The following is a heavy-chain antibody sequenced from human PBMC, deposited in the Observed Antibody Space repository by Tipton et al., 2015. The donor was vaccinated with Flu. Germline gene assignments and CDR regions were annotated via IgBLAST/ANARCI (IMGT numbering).Heavy chain of an antibody. CDR2: VSRSGST. J-gene: IGHJ5*02. D-gene: IGHD4-11*01. CDR3: ARRDYTNYVSDPKSWFDP. Sequence: TLSLTCAVSGDSISSDYHWGWIRQFPGKGLDWIGTVSRSGSTIYSPSLKSRVTISIDRSKNQFSLNLKSVTAADMAVYYCARRDYTNYVSDPKSWFDPWGQGTLVAVSS. CDR1: GDSISSDYH. V-gene: IGHV4-38-2*01.